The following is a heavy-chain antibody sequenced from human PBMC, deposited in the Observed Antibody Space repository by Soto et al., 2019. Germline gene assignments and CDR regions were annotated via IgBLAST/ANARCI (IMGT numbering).Heavy chain of an antibody. D-gene: IGHD1-26*01. Sequence: PSETLSLTCSVSGASITFGGYSWSWIRQTPGKGLEWIGYINHLETTFYNPSFERRLTLSIDRAKNQFSLKVHSMSAADRAVYFCARGGGSDSFDYWGQGILVTVSS. V-gene: IGHV4-30-2*01. CDR3: ARGGGSDSFDY. J-gene: IGHJ4*02. CDR1: GASITFGGYS. CDR2: INHLETT.